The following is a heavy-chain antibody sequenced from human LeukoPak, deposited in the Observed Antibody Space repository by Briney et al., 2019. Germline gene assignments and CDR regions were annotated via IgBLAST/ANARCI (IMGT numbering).Heavy chain of an antibody. CDR1: GYTFTSYG. Sequence: ASVKVSCKASGYTFTSYGISWVRQAPGQGLEWMGWISAYNGNTNYAQKLQGRVTMTTDTSTSTAYMELRSLRSDDTAVYYCARVGYVWGSYRYTGPYDLWGQGTMITVSS. CDR2: ISAYNGNT. J-gene: IGHJ3*01. V-gene: IGHV1-18*01. CDR3: ARVGYVWGSYRYTGPYDL. D-gene: IGHD3-16*02.